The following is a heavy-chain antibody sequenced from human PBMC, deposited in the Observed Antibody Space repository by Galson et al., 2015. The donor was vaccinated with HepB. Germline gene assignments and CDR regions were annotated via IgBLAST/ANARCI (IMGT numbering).Heavy chain of an antibody. J-gene: IGHJ3*02. Sequence: SVKVSCKASGGTFSSYAISWVRQAPGQGLEWMGRIIPILGIANYAQKFQGRVTITADKSTSTAYMELSSLRSEDTAVYYCARDWDYYDSSGYYDQAAFDIWGQGTMVTVSS. CDR1: GGTFSSYA. CDR2: IIPILGIA. V-gene: IGHV1-69*04. D-gene: IGHD3-22*01. CDR3: ARDWDYYDSSGYYDQAAFDI.